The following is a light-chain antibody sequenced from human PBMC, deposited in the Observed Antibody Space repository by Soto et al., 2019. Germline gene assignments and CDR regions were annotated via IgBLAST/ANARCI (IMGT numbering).Light chain of an antibody. V-gene: IGLV2-23*01. CDR1: SSDVGSYNL. CDR3: CSYAGMNTFV. J-gene: IGLJ1*01. CDR2: EGS. Sequence: QSALTQPASVSGSPGQSVAISCTGTSSDVGSYNLVSWYQQHPGKAPKLIIYEGSKRPSGISHRFSGSKSGNTASLTISGLQAEDEGDYHCCSYAGMNTFVFGIVTTLTVL.